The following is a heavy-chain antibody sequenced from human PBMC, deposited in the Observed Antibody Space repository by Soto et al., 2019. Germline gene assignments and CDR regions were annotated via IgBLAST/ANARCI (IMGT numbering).Heavy chain of an antibody. D-gene: IGHD6-19*01. CDR3: LSARFDF. V-gene: IGHV4-34*01. Sequence: SETLSLTFAVSGGSFNSNYWTWVRQPPGKGLEWIGEINHSGNTNYNSSLESRVTISVDTSKNQFSLKLSSVTAADTAVYYCLSARFDFWGQGTLVTVSS. CDR2: INHSGNT. CDR1: GGSFNSNY. J-gene: IGHJ4*02.